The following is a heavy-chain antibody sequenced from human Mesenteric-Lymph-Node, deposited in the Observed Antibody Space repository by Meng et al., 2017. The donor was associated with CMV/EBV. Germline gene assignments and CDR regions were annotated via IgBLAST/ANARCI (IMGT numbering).Heavy chain of an antibody. D-gene: IGHD3-3*01. Sequence: SVKVSCKASGFTFTDSGVQWVRQGSGQRLEWIGWIVLDSGNTDYAQNFQERVTITRDMSTSTAYMELSSLRSEDTAVYYCAADVHYYGFWSGYLNWFDPWGQGTLVTVSS. V-gene: IGHV1-58*01. J-gene: IGHJ5*02. CDR3: AADVHYYGFWSGYLNWFDP. CDR1: GFTFTDSG. CDR2: IVLDSGNT.